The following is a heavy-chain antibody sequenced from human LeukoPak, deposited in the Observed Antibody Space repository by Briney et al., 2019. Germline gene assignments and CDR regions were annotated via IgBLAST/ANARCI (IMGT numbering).Heavy chain of an antibody. CDR1: GGTFSSYA. J-gene: IGHJ5*02. CDR3: ARGRDTCGTSCYVQNWFDP. D-gene: IGHD2-2*01. Sequence: ASVKVSCKASGGTFSSYAISWVRQAPGQGLEWMGGIIPIFGTANYAQKFQGRGTITADESTSTACMGLSSLRSEDTAVYYCARGRDTCGTSCYVQNWFDPWGQGTLVTVSS. V-gene: IGHV1-69*13. CDR2: IIPIFGTA.